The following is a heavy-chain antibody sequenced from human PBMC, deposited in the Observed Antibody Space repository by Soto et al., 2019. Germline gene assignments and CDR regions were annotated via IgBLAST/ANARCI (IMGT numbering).Heavy chain of an antibody. CDR1: GFTFTSSA. D-gene: IGHD3-3*01. CDR2: IVVGSGNT. Sequence: ASVKVSCKASGFTFTSSAMQWVRQARGQRLEWIGWIVVGSGNTNYAQKFQERVTITRDMSTSTAYMELRSLRSDDTAVYYCARGLRFLEWLPNFDYWGQGTLVTVSS. J-gene: IGHJ4*02. CDR3: ARGLRFLEWLPNFDY. V-gene: IGHV1-58*02.